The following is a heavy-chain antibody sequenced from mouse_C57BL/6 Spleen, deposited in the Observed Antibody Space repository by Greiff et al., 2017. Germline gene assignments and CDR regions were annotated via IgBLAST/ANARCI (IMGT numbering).Heavy chain of an antibody. Sequence: LQQSGAGLVRPGSSVKLSCKDSYFAFMASAMDWVKQRPGHGLEWIGSFTMYCNASVYSENFKGKATLTANTSSSTAYMELSSLTSEDSAVYYCAREDYCSPWFAYGGQGTLVTVSA. CDR1: YFAFMASA. V-gene: IGHV1-49*01. CDR2: FTMYCNAS. J-gene: IGHJ3*01. D-gene: IGHD1-1*01. CDR3: AREDYCSPWFAY.